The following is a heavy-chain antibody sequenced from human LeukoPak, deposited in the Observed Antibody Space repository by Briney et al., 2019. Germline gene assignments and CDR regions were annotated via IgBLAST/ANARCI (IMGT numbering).Heavy chain of an antibody. V-gene: IGHV4-31*03. CDR2: IYYSGST. Sequence: SETLSLTCTVSGGSISSGGYYWSWIRQHPGKGLEWIGYIYYSGSTYYNPSLKSRVTISVDTSKNQFSLKLSSVTAADTAVYYCAREWEGYYGYFDYWGQGTLVTVSS. J-gene: IGHJ4*02. CDR3: AREWEGYYGYFDY. CDR1: GGSISSGGYY. D-gene: IGHD3-10*01.